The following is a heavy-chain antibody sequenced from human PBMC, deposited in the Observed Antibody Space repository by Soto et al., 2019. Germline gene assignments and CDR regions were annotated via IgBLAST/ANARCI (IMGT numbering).Heavy chain of an antibody. CDR3: AKDVLRFLEWFDI. CDR2: ISGSGGST. D-gene: IGHD3-3*01. V-gene: IGHV3-23*01. Sequence: GGSLRLSCAASGFTFSSYAMSWVRQAPGKGLEWVSAISGSGGSTYYADSVKGRFTISRDNSKNTLYLQMNSLGAEDTAVYYCAKDVLRFLEWFDIWGQGTMVTVSS. CDR1: GFTFSSYA. J-gene: IGHJ3*02.